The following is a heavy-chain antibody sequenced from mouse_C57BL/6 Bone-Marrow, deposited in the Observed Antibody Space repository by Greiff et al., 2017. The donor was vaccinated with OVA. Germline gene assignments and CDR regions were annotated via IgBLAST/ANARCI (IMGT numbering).Heavy chain of an antibody. J-gene: IGHJ2*01. V-gene: IGHV5-4*03. CDR2: ISDGGSYT. Sequence: EVKLVESGGGLVKPGGSLKLSCAASGFTFSSYAMSWVRQTPEKRLEWVATISDGGSYTYYPDNVKGRFTISRDNAKNNLYLQMSHLKSEDTAMYYCARGRLRYFDYWGQGTTPTVSS. CDR1: GFTFSSYA. CDR3: ARGRLRYFDY. D-gene: IGHD1-1*01.